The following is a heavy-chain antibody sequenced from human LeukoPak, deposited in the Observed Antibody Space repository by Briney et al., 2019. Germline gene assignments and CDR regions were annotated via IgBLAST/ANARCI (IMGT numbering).Heavy chain of an antibody. CDR1: GYTFANYD. CDR2: MNPNSGDT. V-gene: IGHV1-8*01. J-gene: IGHJ3*02. Sequence: ASVKVSCKASGYTFANYDINWVRQATGQGLEWMGWMNPNSGDTGYVQKFQGRVSMTRSTSINTAYMELSSLRSEDTAVYYCARGQGYGDGDDAFDIWGQGTMVTVSS. CDR3: ARGQGYGDGDDAFDI. D-gene: IGHD4-17*01.